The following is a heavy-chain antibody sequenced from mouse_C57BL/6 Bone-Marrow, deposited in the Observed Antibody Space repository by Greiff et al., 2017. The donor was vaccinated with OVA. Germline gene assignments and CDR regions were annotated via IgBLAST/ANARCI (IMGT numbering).Heavy chain of an antibody. CDR2: INPGSGGT. J-gene: IGHJ3*01. CDR3: ARDFYYYGSSGAWFDY. Sequence: VKLMESGAELVRPGTSVKVSCKASGYDFTNYLIEWVKQRPGQGLEWIGMINPGSGGTNYNEKFKGKATLTADKSSSTAYMQLSSLTSEDSAVYFCARDFYYYGSSGAWFDYWGQGTLVTVSA. CDR1: GYDFTNYL. V-gene: IGHV1-54*01. D-gene: IGHD1-1*01.